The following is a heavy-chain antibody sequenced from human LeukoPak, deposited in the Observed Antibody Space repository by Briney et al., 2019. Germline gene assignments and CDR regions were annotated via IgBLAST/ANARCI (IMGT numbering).Heavy chain of an antibody. CDR2: INPNSGGT. D-gene: IGHD3-3*01. Sequence: ASVKVPCKASGYTFTGYYMHWVRQAPGQGLEWMGWINPNSGGTNYAQKFQGRVTMTRDTSISTAYMELSRLRSDDTAVYYCARVRGWSYYDFWSGPYGGWFDPWGQGTLVTVSS. CDR1: GYTFTGYY. V-gene: IGHV1-2*02. J-gene: IGHJ5*02. CDR3: ARVRGWSYYDFWSGPYGGWFDP.